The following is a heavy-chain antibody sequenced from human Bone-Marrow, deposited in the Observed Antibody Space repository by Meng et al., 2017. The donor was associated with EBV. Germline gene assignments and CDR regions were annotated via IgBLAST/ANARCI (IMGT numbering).Heavy chain of an antibody. CDR2: IIPIFGTA. CDR3: ARDKCSGGSCYYFDD. CDR1: GGTFSSYA. D-gene: IGHD2-15*01. V-gene: IGHV1-69*01. J-gene: IGHJ4*02. Sequence: QVQLVQSGAEVKKPXSSVKVXCKASGGTFSSYAISWVRQAPGQGLEWMGGIIPIFGTANYAQKFQGRVTITADESTSTAYMELSSLRSEDTAVYYCARDKCSGGSCYYFDDWGQGTLVTVSS.